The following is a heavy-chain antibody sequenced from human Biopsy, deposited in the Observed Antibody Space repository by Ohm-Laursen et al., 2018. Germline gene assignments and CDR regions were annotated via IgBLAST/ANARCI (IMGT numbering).Heavy chain of an antibody. V-gene: IGHV3-23*01. J-gene: IGHJ5*02. CDR1: GFTFSNYA. CDR3: AKGRSGGTGHGNWFDP. Sequence: SLRLSCAASGFTFSNYAMTWVRQAPGKGLEWVSIIGGSGTSTYYADSVQGRFSISRDNSKNTLYLQMNSLRAEDTAVYYCAKGRSGGTGHGNWFDPWGQGTLVIVSS. D-gene: IGHD3-10*01. CDR2: IGGSGTST.